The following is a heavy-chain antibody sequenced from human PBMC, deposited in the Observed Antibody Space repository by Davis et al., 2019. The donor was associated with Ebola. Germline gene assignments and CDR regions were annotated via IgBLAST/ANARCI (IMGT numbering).Heavy chain of an antibody. J-gene: IGHJ4*02. Sequence: PSETLSLTCAASGFTFSSYGMHWVRQAPGKGLEWVAVISYDGSNNYYADSVKGRFTISRDNSKNTLYLQMNSLRAEDTAVYYCAREWIQLWSYAGSNYYDSSGFDYWGQGTLVTVSS. D-gene: IGHD3-22*01. CDR1: GFTFSSYG. CDR3: AREWIQLWSYAGSNYYDSSGFDY. CDR2: ISYDGSNN. V-gene: IGHV3-30*03.